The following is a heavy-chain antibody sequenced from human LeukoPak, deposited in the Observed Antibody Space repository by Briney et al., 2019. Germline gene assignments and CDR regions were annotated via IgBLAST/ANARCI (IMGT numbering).Heavy chain of an antibody. J-gene: IGHJ4*02. CDR1: GFTFSSYA. V-gene: IGHV3-30*04. CDR2: ISYDGSNK. D-gene: IGHD6-19*01. CDR3: ARRVAGSGLAFDY. Sequence: GSLRLSCAASGFTFSSYAMHWVRQAPGKGLEWVAVISYDGSNKYYADSVKGRFTISRDNSKNTLYLQMSSLRSEDTAVYYCARRVAGSGLAFDYWGQGTLVTVSS.